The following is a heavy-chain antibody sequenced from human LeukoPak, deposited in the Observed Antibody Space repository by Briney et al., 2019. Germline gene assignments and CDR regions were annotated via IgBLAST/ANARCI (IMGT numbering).Heavy chain of an antibody. CDR3: AKGGGRSSYGMDV. CDR1: GFTFSSYA. Sequence: GGSLRLSCAAPGFTFSSYAMSWVRQAPGKGLEWVSAISGSGGSTYYADSVKGRFTISRDNSKNTLYLQMNSLRAEDTAVYYCAKGGGRSSYGMDVWGQGTTVTVSS. J-gene: IGHJ6*02. D-gene: IGHD3-3*01. CDR2: ISGSGGST. V-gene: IGHV3-23*01.